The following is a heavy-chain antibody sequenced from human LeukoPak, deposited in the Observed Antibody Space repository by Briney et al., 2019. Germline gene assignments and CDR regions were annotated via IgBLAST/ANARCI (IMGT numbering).Heavy chain of an antibody. J-gene: IGHJ3*02. V-gene: IGHV3-21*01. Sequence: PGGSLRLSCVDSGVTLSRYWVHWVRQAPGKGLEWVSSISSSGTYVYYADSVKGRFTISRDNAKNSLSLQMNSLRADDAAAYYCARASSKQLAGYLPDGFDIWGQGTMVTVSS. CDR1: GVTLSRYW. D-gene: IGHD3-9*01. CDR2: ISSSGTYV. CDR3: ARASSKQLAGYLPDGFDI.